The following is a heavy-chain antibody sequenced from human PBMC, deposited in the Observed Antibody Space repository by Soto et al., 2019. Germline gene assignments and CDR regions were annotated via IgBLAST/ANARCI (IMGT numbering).Heavy chain of an antibody. J-gene: IGHJ6*02. D-gene: IGHD3-10*01. Sequence: QVQLVQSGAEVKKPGSSVKVSCTASGGTFSSYAISWVRQAPGQGLEWMGGIIPSFGTANYAQKFQGRVTITADESTSTAYMELSSLRSEDTAVYYCAREQRVVRGVITSPFVDVWGQGTTVTVSS. CDR3: AREQRVVRGVITSPFVDV. CDR1: GGTFSSYA. CDR2: IIPSFGTA. V-gene: IGHV1-69*01.